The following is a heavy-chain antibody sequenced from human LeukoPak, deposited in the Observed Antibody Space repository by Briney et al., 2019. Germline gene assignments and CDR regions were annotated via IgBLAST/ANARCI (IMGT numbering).Heavy chain of an antibody. V-gene: IGHV3-53*01. Sequence: PGGSLRLSCVASGFTFSSYAMGWVRQAPGKRPEWVSLIYHGGGTYYADSVKGRFTISRDNSKNTVYLQMNSLRAEDTAVYFCARGGFNFLDYWGQGTPVTVSS. CDR2: IYHGGGT. CDR3: ARGGFNFLDY. CDR1: GFTFSSYA. D-gene: IGHD1-20*01. J-gene: IGHJ4*02.